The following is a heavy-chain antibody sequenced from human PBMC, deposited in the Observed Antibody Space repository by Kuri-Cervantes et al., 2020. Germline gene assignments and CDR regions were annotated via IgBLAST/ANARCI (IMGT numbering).Heavy chain of an antibody. J-gene: IGHJ3*02. V-gene: IGHV4-61*08. CDR1: GGSISSGGYY. Sequence: GSLRLSCTVSGGSISSGGYYWSWIRQHPGKGLEWIGYIYYSGSTNYNPSLKSRVTISVDTSKNQFSLKLSSVTAADTALYYCARTNDAFDIWGQGTMVTVSS. CDR2: IYYSGST. CDR3: ARTNDAFDI.